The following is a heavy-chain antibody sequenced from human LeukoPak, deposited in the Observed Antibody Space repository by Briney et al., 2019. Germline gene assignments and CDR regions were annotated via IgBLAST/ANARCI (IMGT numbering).Heavy chain of an antibody. CDR1: GFTFSSYA. V-gene: IGHV3-53*01. CDR3: ARDSGYSSGWDAPRFDY. D-gene: IGHD6-19*01. CDR2: IYSGGST. J-gene: IGHJ4*02. Sequence: GGSLRLSCAASGFTFSSYAMSWVRQAPGKGLEWVSVIYSGGSTYYADSVKGRFTISRDNSKNTLYLQMNSLRAEDTAVYYCARDSGYSSGWDAPRFDYWGQGTLVTVSS.